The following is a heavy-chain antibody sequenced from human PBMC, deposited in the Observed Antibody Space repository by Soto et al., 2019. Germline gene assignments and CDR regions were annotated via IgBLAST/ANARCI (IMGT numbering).Heavy chain of an antibody. D-gene: IGHD3-10*01. CDR3: ARDLFDYHGSGSYSKRYYYYYGMDV. CDR1: GGTFSSYA. J-gene: IGHJ6*02. CDR2: IIPIFGTA. V-gene: IGHV1-69*13. Sequence: ASVKVSCKASGGTFSSYAISWVRQAPGQGLEWMGGIIPIFGTANYAQKFQGRVTITADESTSTAYRELSSLRSEDTAVYYCARDLFDYHGSGSYSKRYYYYYGMDVWGQGTTVTVSS.